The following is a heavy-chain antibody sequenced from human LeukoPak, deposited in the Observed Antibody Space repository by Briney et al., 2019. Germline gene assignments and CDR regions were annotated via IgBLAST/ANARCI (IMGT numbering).Heavy chain of an antibody. CDR3: ARDDYGDTEGDY. D-gene: IGHD4-17*01. V-gene: IGHV1-69*13. Sequence: ASVKVSCKASGGSFSSYAISWVRQAPGQGLEWMGGIIPIFGTANYAQKFQGRVTITADESTSTAYMELSSLRSEDTAVYYCARDDYGDTEGDYWGQGTLVTVSS. J-gene: IGHJ4*02. CDR1: GGSFSSYA. CDR2: IIPIFGTA.